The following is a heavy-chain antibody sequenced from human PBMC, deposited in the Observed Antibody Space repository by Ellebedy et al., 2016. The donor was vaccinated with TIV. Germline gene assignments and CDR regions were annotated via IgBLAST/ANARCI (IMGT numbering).Heavy chain of an antibody. CDR2: IYYSGST. V-gene: IGHV4-59*08. Sequence: MPSETLSLTCTVSGGSISSYYWSWIRQPPGKGLEWIGYIYYSGSTNYNPSLKSRVTISVDTSKNQFSLKLSSVTAADTAVYYCARHVVFGSPYAVTMVRGVMSWYFDLWGRGTLVTVSS. D-gene: IGHD3-10*01. CDR3: ARHVVFGSPYAVTMVRGVMSWYFDL. CDR1: GGSISSYY. J-gene: IGHJ2*01.